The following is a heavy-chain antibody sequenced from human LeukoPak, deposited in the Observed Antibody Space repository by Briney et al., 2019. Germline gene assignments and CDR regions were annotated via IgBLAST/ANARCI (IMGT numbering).Heavy chain of an antibody. J-gene: IGHJ4*02. Sequence: ASVKVSCKASGYTFNSYYTHWVRQAPGQGLEWMGIINPSGGSTSHAQKFQGRVTMTRDTSTSTVYMELSSLRSEDTAVYYCARAGDTAMVIEYWGQGTLVTISS. CDR1: GYTFNSYY. CDR2: INPSGGST. V-gene: IGHV1-46*02. CDR3: ARAGDTAMVIEY. D-gene: IGHD5-18*01.